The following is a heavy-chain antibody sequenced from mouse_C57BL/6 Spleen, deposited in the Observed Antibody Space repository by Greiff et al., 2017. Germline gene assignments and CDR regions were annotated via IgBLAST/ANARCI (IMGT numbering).Heavy chain of an antibody. CDR1: GFTFSDYG. CDR2: IGSGGSTI. Sequence: EVQVVESGGGLVKPGGSLKLSCAASGFTFSDYGMHWVRQAPEKGLEWVAYIGSGGSTIYYADTVKGRFTISRDNAKNTLFLQMTSLRSEDTAMYYCARRDYGSLDYWGQGTTLTVSS. V-gene: IGHV5-17*01. D-gene: IGHD1-1*01. J-gene: IGHJ2*01. CDR3: ARRDYGSLDY.